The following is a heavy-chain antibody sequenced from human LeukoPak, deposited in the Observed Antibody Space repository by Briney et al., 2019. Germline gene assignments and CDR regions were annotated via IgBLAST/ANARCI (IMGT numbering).Heavy chain of an antibody. V-gene: IGHV1-46*01. CDR3: ARDGETNDFWSPYVPLVFDY. CDR1: GYTFTSYY. CDR2: INPSGGST. Sequence: ASVKVSCKASGYTFTSYYMHWVRQAPGQGLEWMGIINPSGGSTSYAQKFQGRVTMTRDTSTSTVYMELSRLRSDDTAVYYCARDGETNDFWSPYVPLVFDYWGQGTLVTVSS. J-gene: IGHJ4*02. D-gene: IGHD3-3*01.